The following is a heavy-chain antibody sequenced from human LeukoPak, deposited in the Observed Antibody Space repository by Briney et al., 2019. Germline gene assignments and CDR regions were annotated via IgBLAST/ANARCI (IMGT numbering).Heavy chain of an antibody. J-gene: IGHJ4*02. V-gene: IGHV4-39*01. CDR1: GGAISSTTSY. CDR3: ARRLDYGVSYPFDY. Sequence: PSETLSLTCTVSGGAISSTTSYWDWIRQPPGKGLEWIGSVYYSGSTYYSPSLKSRVTISVDTSENQFSLKLSSVTATDTAVYYCARRLDYGVSYPFDYWGQGTLVTVSS. D-gene: IGHD4-17*01. CDR2: VYYSGST.